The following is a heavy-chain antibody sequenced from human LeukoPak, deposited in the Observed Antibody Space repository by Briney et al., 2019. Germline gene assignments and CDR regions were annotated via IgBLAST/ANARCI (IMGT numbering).Heavy chain of an antibody. CDR3: ARGGGLDV. CDR1: GFTFSSYW. Sequence: GGSLRLSCAASGFTFSSYWMNWARQAPGKGLEWVASINHNGNVNYYVDSVKGRFTISRDNAENSLYLQMSNLRAEDTAVYFCARGGGLDVWGQGATVTVSS. J-gene: IGHJ6*02. CDR2: INHNGNVN. D-gene: IGHD3-16*01. V-gene: IGHV3-7*03.